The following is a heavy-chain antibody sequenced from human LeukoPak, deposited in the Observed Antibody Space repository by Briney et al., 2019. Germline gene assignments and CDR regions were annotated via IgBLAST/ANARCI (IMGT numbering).Heavy chain of an antibody. Sequence: GESLKISCKGSGYSFTNYWIGWMRQMPGKGLEWMAMIYPGDSDTRYSPSFQGQVTISADKSINTAYLQWSSLKASDTAMYYCARQIGGAPFDYWGQGTLVTVSS. CDR3: ARQIGGAPFDY. J-gene: IGHJ4*02. V-gene: IGHV5-51*01. CDR2: IYPGDSDT. D-gene: IGHD1-26*01. CDR1: GYSFTNYW.